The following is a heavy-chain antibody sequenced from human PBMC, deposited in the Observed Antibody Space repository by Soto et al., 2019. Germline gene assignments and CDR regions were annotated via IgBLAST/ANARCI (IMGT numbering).Heavy chain of an antibody. CDR3: ARFSGDIVVVPAATTYYYYYGMDV. D-gene: IGHD2-2*01. CDR1: GGSISSYY. J-gene: IGHJ6*02. CDR2: IYYSGST. Sequence: SETLSLTYTVSGGSISSYYWSWIRQPPGKGLEWIGYIYYSGSTNYNPSLKSRVTISVDTSKNQFSLKLSSVTAADTAVYYCARFSGDIVVVPAATTYYYYYGMDVWGQGTTVTVSS. V-gene: IGHV4-59*08.